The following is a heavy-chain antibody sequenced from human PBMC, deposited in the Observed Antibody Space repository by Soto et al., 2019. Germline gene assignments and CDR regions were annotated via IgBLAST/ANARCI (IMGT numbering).Heavy chain of an antibody. Sequence: SETMSLTCTVSGGSLSSGNYYWSWLSQPPGKGLEWTGFMSYSGSTSYNASLKSRVTISVDTSKSQFSLNLSFVTAADTAVYYCATMGTPATGLYYFDNWGQGTLVTVSS. D-gene: IGHD1-7*01. CDR3: ATMGTPATGLYYFDN. J-gene: IGHJ4*02. CDR1: GGSLSSGNYY. CDR2: MSYSGST. V-gene: IGHV4-30-4*01.